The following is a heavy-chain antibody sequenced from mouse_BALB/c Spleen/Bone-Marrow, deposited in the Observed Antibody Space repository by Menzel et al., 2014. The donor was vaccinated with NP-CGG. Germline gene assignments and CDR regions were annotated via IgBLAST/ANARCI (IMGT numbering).Heavy chain of an antibody. D-gene: IGHD1-1*01. CDR1: GFTFSSYT. Sequence: EVKVEESGGGLVKPGGSLKLSCAASGFTFSSYTMSWVRQTPEKRLEWVATISSGGSYTYYPDSVKGRFTISRDNAKNTLYLQMSSLKSEDTAMYYRTRDPFYYGSSYAMDYWGQGTSVTVSS. V-gene: IGHV5-6-4*01. CDR3: TRDPFYYGSSYAMDY. J-gene: IGHJ4*01. CDR2: ISSGGSYT.